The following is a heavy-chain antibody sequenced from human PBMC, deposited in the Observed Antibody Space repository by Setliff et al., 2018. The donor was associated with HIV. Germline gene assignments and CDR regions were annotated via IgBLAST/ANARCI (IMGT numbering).Heavy chain of an antibody. CDR3: ARDRSPHWELVPEGAFDI. J-gene: IGHJ3*02. D-gene: IGHD2-8*02. Sequence: GGSLRLSCAASGFTFSSYWMSWVRQAPGKGLEWVSSISSSSSYIYYADSVKGRFTISRDNAKNSLYLQMNSLRAEDTAVYYCARDRSPHWELVPEGAFDIWGQGTMVTVSS. CDR1: GFTFSSYW. V-gene: IGHV3-21*01. CDR2: ISSSSSYI.